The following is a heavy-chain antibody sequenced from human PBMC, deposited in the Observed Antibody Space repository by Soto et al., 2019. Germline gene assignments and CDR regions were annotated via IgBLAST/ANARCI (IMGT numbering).Heavy chain of an antibody. CDR1: GYTFTSYY. Sequence: ASVKVSCKASGYTFTSYYMHCVRQAPEQGLEWMGIINPSGGSTSYAQKFQGRVTMTRDTSTSTVYMELSSLRSEDTAVYYCARTIPPHYDFWSGYSGYYGMDVWGQGTTVTVSS. CDR3: ARTIPPHYDFWSGYSGYYGMDV. D-gene: IGHD3-3*01. CDR2: INPSGGST. J-gene: IGHJ6*02. V-gene: IGHV1-46*01.